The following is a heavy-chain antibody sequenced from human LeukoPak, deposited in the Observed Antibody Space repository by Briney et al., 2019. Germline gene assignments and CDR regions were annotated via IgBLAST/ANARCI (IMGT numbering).Heavy chain of an antibody. Sequence: PGGSLRLSCAASGFTFSGYGMHWVRQAPGKGLEWVAVISYDGSNKYYADSVKGRFTISRDNSKNTLYLQMNSLRAEDTAVYYCAKDRRLRYFDWPLDYWGQGTLVTVSS. CDR3: AKDRRLRYFDWPLDY. V-gene: IGHV3-30*18. CDR1: GFTFSGYG. J-gene: IGHJ4*02. CDR2: ISYDGSNK. D-gene: IGHD3-9*01.